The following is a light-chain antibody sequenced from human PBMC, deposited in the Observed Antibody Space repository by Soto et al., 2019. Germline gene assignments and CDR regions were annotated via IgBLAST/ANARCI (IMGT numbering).Light chain of an antibody. Sequence: QSVLTQPPSVSAAPGQKVTISCSGSSSNIGKNYVSWYQQLPGTAPKLLIYENNKRPSGIPDRFSGSKSGTSATLGITGLQTGDEADYYCGTWDSSLSAHYVFGTGTKATVL. CDR2: ENN. V-gene: IGLV1-51*02. CDR3: GTWDSSLSAHYV. CDR1: SSNIGKNY. J-gene: IGLJ1*01.